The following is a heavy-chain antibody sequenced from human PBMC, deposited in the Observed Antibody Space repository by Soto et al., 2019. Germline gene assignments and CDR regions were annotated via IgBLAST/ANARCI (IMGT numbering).Heavy chain of an antibody. V-gene: IGHV3-23*01. J-gene: IGHJ3*02. D-gene: IGHD2-21*02. CDR3: VKRSSQGDDWGAFDI. CDR1: GFTFRSYA. CDR2: LGGGGDST. Sequence: EGQLLESGGGLVQPGGSLRVSCAASGFTFRSYAMCWVRQAPRKGLEWLSFLGGGGDSTYYADSVRGRFTISRDNSQKTVDLQMNSLRAEDTAVYYCVKRSSQGDDWGAFDIWGQGAMVTVSS.